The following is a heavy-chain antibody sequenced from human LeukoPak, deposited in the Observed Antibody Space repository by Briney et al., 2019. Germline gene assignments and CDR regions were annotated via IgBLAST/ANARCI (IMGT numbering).Heavy chain of an antibody. Sequence: SETLSLTSTVSGGSISSSSTYWGWIREPPGKGLEWIGTIYYSGSTYYNASLKSRVTTSADTSKNQFSLKLSSVTAADTAVYYCARTTVATQFDYWGQGTLVTVSS. V-gene: IGHV4-39*01. CDR2: IYYSGST. D-gene: IGHD4-23*01. CDR3: ARTTVATQFDY. CDR1: GGSISSSSTY. J-gene: IGHJ4*02.